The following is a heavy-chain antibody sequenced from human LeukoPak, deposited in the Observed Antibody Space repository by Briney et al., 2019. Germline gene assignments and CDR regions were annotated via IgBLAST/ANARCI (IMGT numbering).Heavy chain of an antibody. CDR2: INHSGST. D-gene: IGHD6-13*01. Sequence: MPSETLSLTCAVYGGSFSGYYWSWIRRPPGKGLEWIGEINHSGSTNYNPSLKSRVTISVDTSKNQFSLKLSSVTAADTAVYYCARAIAAAAYYMDVWGKGTTVTVSS. CDR1: GGSFSGYY. CDR3: ARAIAAAAYYMDV. J-gene: IGHJ6*03. V-gene: IGHV4-34*01.